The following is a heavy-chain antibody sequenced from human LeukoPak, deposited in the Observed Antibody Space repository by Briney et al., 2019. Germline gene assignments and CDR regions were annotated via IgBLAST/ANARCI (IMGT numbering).Heavy chain of an antibody. CDR1: GFTFDDYA. D-gene: IGHD6-13*01. V-gene: IGHV3-43*02. CDR2: ISGDGGST. J-gene: IGHJ4*02. CDR3: AKGPRFSSSWYYFDY. Sequence: GGSLRLSCAASGFTFDDYAMHWVRQAPGKGLEWVSLISGDGGSTYYADSVKGRFTISRDNSKNSLYLQMNSLRTEDTALYYCAKGPRFSSSWYYFDYWDQGTLVTVSS.